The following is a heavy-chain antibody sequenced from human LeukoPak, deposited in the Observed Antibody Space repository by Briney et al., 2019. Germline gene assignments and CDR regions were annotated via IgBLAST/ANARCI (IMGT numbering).Heavy chain of an antibody. CDR2: IIPILGIA. Sequence: GASVKVSCKASGGTFSSYAISWVRQAPGQGLEWMGRIIPILGIANYAQKFQGRVTITADKSTRTAYMELSSLRSEDTAVYYCARDQSRVGYSSSWYFLGMDVWGQGTTVTVSS. CDR1: GGTFSSYA. CDR3: ARDQSRVGYSSSWYFLGMDV. J-gene: IGHJ6*02. V-gene: IGHV1-69*04. D-gene: IGHD6-13*01.